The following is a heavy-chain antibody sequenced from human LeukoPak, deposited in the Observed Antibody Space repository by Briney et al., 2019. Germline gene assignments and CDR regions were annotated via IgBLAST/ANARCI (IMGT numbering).Heavy chain of an antibody. Sequence: ETLSLTCAVYGGSFSGYYWSWIRPPPGKELAWIGEINHSGSTNYNPSLQSRVTISVDTSKNQFSLELSSVTAAATAVDYCARDRGPPSRRSSWHFDYWGQGTLVTVSS. CDR1: GGSFSGYY. CDR3: ARDRGPPSRRSSWHFDY. D-gene: IGHD6-13*01. J-gene: IGHJ4*02. V-gene: IGHV4-34*01. CDR2: INHSGST.